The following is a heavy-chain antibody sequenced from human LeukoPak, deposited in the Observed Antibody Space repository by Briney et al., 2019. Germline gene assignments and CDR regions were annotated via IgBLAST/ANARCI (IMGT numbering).Heavy chain of an antibody. D-gene: IGHD2-8*01. CDR1: GGSVSSGTYY. V-gene: IGHV4-61*01. CDR2: IYYSGST. CDR3: TRSTNLEAFDI. J-gene: IGHJ3*02. Sequence: KTSETLSLTCTVSGGSVSSGTYYWRWIRQPPGKGLEWIGYIYYSGSTNYNPSLKSRVTVSVDTSKNQCSLKLSSVTTADTAVYYCTRSTNLEAFDIWGQGTMVTDSS.